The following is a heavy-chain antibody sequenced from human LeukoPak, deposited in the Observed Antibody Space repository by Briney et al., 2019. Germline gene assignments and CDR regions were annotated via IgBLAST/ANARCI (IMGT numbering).Heavy chain of an antibody. CDR1: GFTFSNVW. D-gene: IGHD4/OR15-4a*01. Sequence: GGSLRLSCAASGFTFSNVWMDWVRQASGRGLEWVGRSKTHGDTTQYAAPVKDRFTISRDDSKNTLYLQMNSLKTEDTAVYYCTTTTTVLTGYWGQGTLVSVSS. CDR2: SKTHGDTT. V-gene: IGHV3-15*01. J-gene: IGHJ4*02. CDR3: TTTTTVLTGY.